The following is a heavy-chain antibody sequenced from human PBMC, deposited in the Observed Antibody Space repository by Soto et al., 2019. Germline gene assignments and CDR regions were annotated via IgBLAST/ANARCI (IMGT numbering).Heavy chain of an antibody. J-gene: IGHJ6*02. D-gene: IGHD2-2*01. Sequence: QVQLVQSGAEVKKPGSSVKVSCKASGGTFSSYALSWVRQAPGQGLEWMGGIIPSFGTANYAQKLQGRVTITADEPTSKGYMDLSSLRSEDPAVYYCARNPGPLVPPATGGYFYYGLDVWGQGTTVIVSS. CDR3: ARNPGPLVPPATGGYFYYGLDV. CDR2: IIPSFGTA. V-gene: IGHV1-69*01. CDR1: GGTFSSYA.